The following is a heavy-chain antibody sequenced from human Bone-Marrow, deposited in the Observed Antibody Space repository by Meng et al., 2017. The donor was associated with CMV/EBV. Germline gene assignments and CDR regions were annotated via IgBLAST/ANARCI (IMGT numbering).Heavy chain of an antibody. CDR1: GYTFTSYG. CDR2: IIPIFGTA. V-gene: IGHV1-69*05. Sequence: SVKVSCKASGYTFTSYGISWVRQAPGQGLEWMGGIIPIFGTANYAQKFQGRVTITTDESTSTAYMELSSLRSEDTAVYYCARDNWNDIDYWGQGTLVTVSS. J-gene: IGHJ4*02. CDR3: ARDNWNDIDY. D-gene: IGHD1-1*01.